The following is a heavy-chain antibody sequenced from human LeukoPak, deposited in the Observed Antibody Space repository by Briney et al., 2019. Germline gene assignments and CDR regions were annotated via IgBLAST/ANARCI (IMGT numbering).Heavy chain of an antibody. Sequence: GGSLRLSCAATGFTFSSYWMHWVRQAPGKGPVWVARTNRDGSSTAYADSVKGRFTISKDNAKNTLYLLMNSLRAEDTAVYYCARDSVEWYIFDYWGQGTLVTVSS. J-gene: IGHJ4*02. CDR1: GFTFSSYW. D-gene: IGHD3-3*01. CDR2: TNRDGSST. CDR3: ARDSVEWYIFDY. V-gene: IGHV3-74*01.